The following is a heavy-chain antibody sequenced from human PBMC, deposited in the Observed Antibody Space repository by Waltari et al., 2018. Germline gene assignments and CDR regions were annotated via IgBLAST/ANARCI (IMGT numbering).Heavy chain of an antibody. D-gene: IGHD6-19*01. CDR3: AKVETHSSGWSYYYYYYMDV. J-gene: IGHJ6*03. V-gene: IGHV3-23*03. CDR2: IYSGGSST. CDR1: GFTFSSYA. Sequence: EVQLLESGGGLVQPGGSLRLSCAASGFTFSSYAMSWVRQAPGKGLGWVSVIYSGGSSTYYADSVKGRFTISRDNSKNTLYLQMNSLRAEDTAVYYCAKVETHSSGWSYYYYYYMDVWGKGTTVTVSS.